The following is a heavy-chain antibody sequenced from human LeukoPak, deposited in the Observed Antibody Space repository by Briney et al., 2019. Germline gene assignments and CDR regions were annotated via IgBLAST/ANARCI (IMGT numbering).Heavy chain of an antibody. J-gene: IGHJ4*02. CDR3: ARFRTWGDKAFDY. CDR2: ISGSGGST. Sequence: GGSLRLSCAASGFTFSNYAMSWVRQAPGKGLEWVSAISGSGGSTYYADSVKGRFTISRDSAKNSLYLQMNSLRAEDTAVYYCARFRTWGDKAFDYWGQGTLVTVSS. CDR1: GFTFSNYA. D-gene: IGHD2-21*02. V-gene: IGHV3-23*01.